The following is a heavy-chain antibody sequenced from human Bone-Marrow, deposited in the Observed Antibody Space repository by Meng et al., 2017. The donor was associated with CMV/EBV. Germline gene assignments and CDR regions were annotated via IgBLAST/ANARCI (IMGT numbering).Heavy chain of an antibody. CDR2: ISSSSSYI. CDR3: ARGKKFGSGYRHLIFDY. CDR1: GFTFSSYS. V-gene: IGHV3-21*01. D-gene: IGHD3-3*01. Sequence: GESLKISCAASGFTFSSYSMNWVRQATGKGLEWVSSISSSSSYIYYADSVKGRFTISRDNAKNSLYLQMNSLRAEDTAVYYCARGKKFGSGYRHLIFDYWGQGTLVTVSS. J-gene: IGHJ4*02.